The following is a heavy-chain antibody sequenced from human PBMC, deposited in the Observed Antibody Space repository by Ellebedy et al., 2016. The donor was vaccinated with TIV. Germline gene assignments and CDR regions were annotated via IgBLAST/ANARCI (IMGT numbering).Heavy chain of an antibody. V-gene: IGHV1-69*13. CDR1: GGTFSSYA. Sequence: SVKVSCXASGGTFSSYAISWVRQAPGQGLEWMGGIIPIFGTANYAQKFQGRVTITADESTSTAYMELSSLRSEDTAVYYCARGGANYYDSSGFLFDYWGQGTLVTVSS. J-gene: IGHJ4*02. CDR3: ARGGANYYDSSGFLFDY. D-gene: IGHD3-22*01. CDR2: IIPIFGTA.